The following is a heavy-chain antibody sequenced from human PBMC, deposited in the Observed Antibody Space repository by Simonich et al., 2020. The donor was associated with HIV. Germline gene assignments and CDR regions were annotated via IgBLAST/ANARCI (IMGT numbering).Heavy chain of an antibody. Sequence: QVQLQQWGAGLLKSSETLSLTCAVYGGSFSGYYWSWIRQPAGKGLEWIGEINHSGNTKYKSSRKSRGTISLDTSKNQFSLKLTSVTAADTAVYYCAREKGSSYDYWGQGTLVTVSS. J-gene: IGHJ4*02. CDR3: AREKGSSYDY. D-gene: IGHD6-13*01. V-gene: IGHV4-34*01. CDR2: INHSGNT. CDR1: GGSFSGYY.